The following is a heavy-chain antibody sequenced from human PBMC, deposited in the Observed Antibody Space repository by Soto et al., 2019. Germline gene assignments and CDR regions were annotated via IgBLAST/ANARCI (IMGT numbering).Heavy chain of an antibody. CDR3: ARTHYDFPSFYGKDV. CDR1: GITFSTYA. D-gene: IGHD3-3*01. J-gene: IGHJ6*02. CDR2: TSSDGSRK. Sequence: QVQLVESGGGVVQPGRSLRLSCAASGITFSTYAMHWVRQAPGKGLEWVAVTSSDGSRKFYADSVKGRFTISRDNSKNTLYLQMDSLRAEDTAVFYCARTHYDFPSFYGKDVWGQGTTVTVSS. V-gene: IGHV3-30-3*01.